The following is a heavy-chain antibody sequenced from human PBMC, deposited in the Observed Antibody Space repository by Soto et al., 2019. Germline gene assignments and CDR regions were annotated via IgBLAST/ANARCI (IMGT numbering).Heavy chain of an antibody. Sequence: GGSLRLSCASSVFTFSTYGMHWVRHSPGKWLEWVAVMGNDGITTFYADSVKGRFTISRDNSKNTLFLQMNSLRADDTAVYYCAKAFQWKLHAFAVRAQGTMVTVSS. D-gene: IGHD1-26*01. CDR1: VFTFSTYG. CDR2: MGNDGITT. J-gene: IGHJ3*01. V-gene: IGHV3-30*02. CDR3: AKAFQWKLHAFAV.